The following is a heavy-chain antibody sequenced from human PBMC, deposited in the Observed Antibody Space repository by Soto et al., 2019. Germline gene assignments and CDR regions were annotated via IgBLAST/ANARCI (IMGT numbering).Heavy chain of an antibody. V-gene: IGHV4-59*01. J-gene: IGHJ6*03. CDR1: CGSLSSYY. CDR2: IYYSGST. Sequence: TSETLSLTCPVSCGSLSSYYWSWIRQPPGEGLEWIGYIYYSGSTNYNPSLKSRVTISVDTSKNQFSLKLSSVTAADTAVYYCARVSGDCSGGSCYPYYYYYMDVWGKGTTVTVSS. D-gene: IGHD2-15*01. CDR3: ARVSGDCSGGSCYPYYYYYMDV.